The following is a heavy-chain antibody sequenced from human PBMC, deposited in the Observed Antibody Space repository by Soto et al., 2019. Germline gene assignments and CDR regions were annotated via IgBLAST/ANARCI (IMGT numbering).Heavy chain of an antibody. J-gene: IGHJ4*02. V-gene: IGHV1-2*02. CDR1: GYTFTCSH. Sequence: ASVKLSCKSSGYTFTCSHMHWVLQVPGQGLDWMGWINPNSGGTNYAQKFQGRVTRTGDTSISTAYMELSRLRSDDRAVYYCASDYYDSRGYNYWGRETLFTVSS. D-gene: IGHD3-22*01. CDR3: ASDYYDSRGYNY. CDR2: INPNSGGT.